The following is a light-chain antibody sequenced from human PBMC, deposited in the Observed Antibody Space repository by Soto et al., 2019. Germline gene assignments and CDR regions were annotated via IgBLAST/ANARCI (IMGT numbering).Light chain of an antibody. V-gene: IGLV2-14*03. CDR3: SSYTSSSLYV. J-gene: IGLJ1*01. Sequence: VLTQPASVSGSPGQSITISCTGTSSDVGGYDYVSWYQHHPGKAPKLMIYDVSNRPSGVSNRFSGSKSGNTASLTISGLQAEDEADYYCSSYTSSSLYVFGTGTKVTVL. CDR2: DVS. CDR1: SSDVGGYDY.